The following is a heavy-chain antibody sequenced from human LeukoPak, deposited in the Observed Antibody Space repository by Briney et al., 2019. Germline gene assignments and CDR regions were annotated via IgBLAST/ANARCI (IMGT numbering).Heavy chain of an antibody. CDR2: ISSSSSYI. D-gene: IGHD6-19*01. Sequence: GXXLRLSCAASGFTFSSYSMNWVRQAPGKGLEWVSSISSSSSYIYYADSVKGRFTICRDNAKNSLYLQMNSLRAEDTAVYYCARRGYSSGPLDYWGQGTLVTVSS. CDR1: GFTFSSYS. V-gene: IGHV3-21*01. J-gene: IGHJ4*02. CDR3: ARRGYSSGPLDY.